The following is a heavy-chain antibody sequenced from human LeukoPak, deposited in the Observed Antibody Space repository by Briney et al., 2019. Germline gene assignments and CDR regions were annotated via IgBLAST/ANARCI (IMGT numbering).Heavy chain of an antibody. D-gene: IGHD2-15*01. CDR2: ISSSSSTI. CDR3: AREDIVVVVAATPYYYYYMDV. J-gene: IGHJ6*03. CDR1: GFTFSSYS. Sequence: GGSLRLSCAASGFTFSSYSMNWVRQAPGKGLEWVSYISSSSSTIYYADSVKGRFTISRDNAKNSLYLQMNSLRAEDTAVYYCAREDIVVVVAATPYYYYYMDVWGKGTTVTVSS. V-gene: IGHV3-48*04.